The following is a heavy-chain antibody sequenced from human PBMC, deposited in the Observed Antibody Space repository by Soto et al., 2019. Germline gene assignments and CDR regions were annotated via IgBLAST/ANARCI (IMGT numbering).Heavy chain of an antibody. CDR3: ARGSTDSYPGSRIFDF. D-gene: IGHD3-10*01. CDR1: GFTFGSRA. CDR2: ITDTGGDA. V-gene: IGHV3-23*01. J-gene: IGHJ4*02. Sequence: EVQLLESGGDLVQPGGSLRLSCAASGFTFGSRAMSWVRQAPGEGLEWVSTITDTGGDAKYADSVRGRFTISRDNSKNTLHLQMSSLRAEDSAVYYCARGSTDSYPGSRIFDFWGRGTLVTVSS.